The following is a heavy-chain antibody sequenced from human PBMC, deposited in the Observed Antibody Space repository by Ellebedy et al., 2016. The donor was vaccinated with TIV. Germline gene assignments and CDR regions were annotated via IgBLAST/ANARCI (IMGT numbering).Heavy chain of an antibody. CDR1: GFTFSSYG. J-gene: IGHJ4*02. CDR3: ARGSGHPDYLDF. D-gene: IGHD2-15*01. CDR2: ISLDGSHT. V-gene: IGHV3-30*03. Sequence: GGSLRLSCAASGFTFSSYGIHWVRQAPGKGLEWVAIISLDGSHTYYADSVKGRFTISRDNSKNTLYLDVNSLTTEDTALYYCARGSGHPDYLDFWGQGTLVTVSS.